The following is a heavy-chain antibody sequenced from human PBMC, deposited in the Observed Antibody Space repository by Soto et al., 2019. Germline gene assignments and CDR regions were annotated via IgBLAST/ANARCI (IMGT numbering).Heavy chain of an antibody. V-gene: IGHV4-59*01. CDR3: ARGRTYYYGSGDEAFFEI. Sequence: SETLSLTCTVSGGSISSYYWSWIRQPPGKGLEWIGYIYYSGSTNYNPSLKSRVTISVDTSKNQFSLKLSSVTAADTAVYYCARGRTYYYGSGDEAFFEIWGQGTMVTVSS. D-gene: IGHD3-10*01. CDR1: GGSISSYY. J-gene: IGHJ3*02. CDR2: IYYSGST.